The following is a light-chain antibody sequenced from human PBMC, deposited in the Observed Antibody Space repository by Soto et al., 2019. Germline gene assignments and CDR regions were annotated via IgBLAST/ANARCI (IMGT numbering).Light chain of an antibody. V-gene: IGKV1-5*01. Sequence: DIQMTQSPSTLSTSVGDRVTITCRASQSISHLLAWYQQRPGKAPKLLIYDASSLFSGVPSRFSGGGSGTEFTLTISSLQPDDFATYYCQQYNSNPPWTFGQGTKVEI. CDR2: DAS. CDR1: QSISHL. CDR3: QQYNSNPPWT. J-gene: IGKJ1*01.